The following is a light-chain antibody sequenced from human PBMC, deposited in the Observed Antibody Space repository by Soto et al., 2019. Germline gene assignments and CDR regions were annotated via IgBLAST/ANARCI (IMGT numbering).Light chain of an antibody. CDR3: QQYGNSPIT. CDR2: GTS. J-gene: IGKJ5*01. Sequence: EMVLTQSPGTLSLSPGERATLSCRASQSVSSDFLSWYQQKPGQAPRLLIYGTSSRATGIPDRFSGSGSGTDFTLTISSLEPEDFAVYYCQQYGNSPITFGQGTRLENK. V-gene: IGKV3-20*01. CDR1: QSVSSDF.